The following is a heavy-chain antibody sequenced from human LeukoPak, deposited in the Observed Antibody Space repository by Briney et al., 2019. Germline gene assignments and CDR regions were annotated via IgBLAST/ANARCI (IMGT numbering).Heavy chain of an antibody. V-gene: IGHV3-30*03. J-gene: IGHJ4*02. D-gene: IGHD2-21*02. CDR3: AREFRYGDLDY. Sequence: GGSLRLSCAASGFTFSSYGMHWVRQAPGKGLEWVAVISYDGSNKYYADSVKGRFTISRDNSKNTLYLQMNSLRAEDTAVYYCAREFRYGDLDYWGQGTLVTVSS. CDR1: GFTFSSYG. CDR2: ISYDGSNK.